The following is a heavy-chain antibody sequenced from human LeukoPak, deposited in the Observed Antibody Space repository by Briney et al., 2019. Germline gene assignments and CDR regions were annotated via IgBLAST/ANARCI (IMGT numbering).Heavy chain of an antibody. CDR2: INIIGSYI. V-gene: IGHV3-21*01. D-gene: IGHD2-21*02. CDR1: GFTFSSYS. J-gene: IGHJ4*02. Sequence: GGSLRLSCAASGFTFSSYSMNWVRQAPGKGLEWVSSINIIGSYIYYADSVKGRFTISRDNARNSLYLQMNSLRAEDTAVYYCAKDDEGDCYGGCYFDYWGQGTLVTVSS. CDR3: AKDDEGDCYGGCYFDY.